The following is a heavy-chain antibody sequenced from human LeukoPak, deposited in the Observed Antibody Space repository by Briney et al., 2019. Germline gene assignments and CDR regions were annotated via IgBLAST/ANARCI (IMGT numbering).Heavy chain of an antibody. CDR1: GSSMRSYY. Sequence: SETLSLTCNVSGSSMRSYYWSWIRQPPGKGLEWIGYIYHSGSTYYNPSLKSRVTISVDRSKNQFSLKLSSVTAADTAVYYCAKRSSVAATPGYWFDPWGQGTLVTVSS. V-gene: IGHV4-30-2*01. J-gene: IGHJ5*02. CDR2: IYHSGST. D-gene: IGHD2-15*01. CDR3: AKRSSVAATPGYWFDP.